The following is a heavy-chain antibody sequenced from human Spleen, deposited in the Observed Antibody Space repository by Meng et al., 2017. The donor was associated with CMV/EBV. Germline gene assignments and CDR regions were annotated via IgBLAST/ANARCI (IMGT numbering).Heavy chain of an antibody. CDR2: ISYDGSDK. D-gene: IGHD2-2*01. V-gene: IGHV3-30*04. J-gene: IGHJ5*02. Sequence: GGSLRLSCAASGFTFSSYAMHWVRQAPGKGLEWVAVISYDGSDKYYADSVKGRFTISRDSSKNSLFLQMNSLRTEDTAVYYCARGASVYCDSTSCYHPHVTGTAFAHWGQGTLVTVSS. CDR1: GFTFSSYA. CDR3: ARGASVYCDSTSCYHPHVTGTAFAH.